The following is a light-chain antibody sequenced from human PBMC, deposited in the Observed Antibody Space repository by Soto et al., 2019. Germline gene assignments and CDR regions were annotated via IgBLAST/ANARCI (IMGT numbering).Light chain of an antibody. Sequence: DIQMTQSPSSLSASVGDRVTITCRASQSISSYLNWYQQKPGKAPKVLIYAASSLQSGVPSRFSGIVSGTEFTLSISSLQPEDFATYYCQQSYSGPLTFGGGTKVEIK. V-gene: IGKV1-39*01. J-gene: IGKJ4*01. CDR3: QQSYSGPLT. CDR2: AAS. CDR1: QSISSY.